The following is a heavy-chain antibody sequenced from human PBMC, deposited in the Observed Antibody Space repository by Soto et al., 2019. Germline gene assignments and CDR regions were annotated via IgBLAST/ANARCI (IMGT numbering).Heavy chain of an antibody. D-gene: IGHD4-17*01. Sequence: EVQVLESGGGLVQPGGSLRLSCAASGFTFSSYAMSWVRQAPGQGLEWVSAISGSGSNPYYADSVKGRFTISRDNSKNTLYLQMNSLRAEDTALYYCATTAPMTILDGFDHWRQGTLVTVSS. CDR1: GFTFSSYA. V-gene: IGHV3-23*01. CDR3: ATTAPMTILDGFDH. J-gene: IGHJ4*01. CDR2: ISGSGSNP.